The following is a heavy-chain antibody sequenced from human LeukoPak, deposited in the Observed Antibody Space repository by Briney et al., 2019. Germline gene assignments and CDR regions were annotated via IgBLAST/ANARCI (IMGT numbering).Heavy chain of an antibody. Sequence: SETLSLTCTVSGGSISSYYRSWIRQPAGKGLEWIGRIYTGGTTNYNPSLKSRVTISVDTSKNQFSLRLSSVTAADAAVYYCARDPNSALWGQGTLVTVSS. V-gene: IGHV4-4*07. CDR3: ARDPNSAL. CDR1: GGSISSYY. CDR2: IYTGGTT. D-gene: IGHD4-23*01. J-gene: IGHJ4*02.